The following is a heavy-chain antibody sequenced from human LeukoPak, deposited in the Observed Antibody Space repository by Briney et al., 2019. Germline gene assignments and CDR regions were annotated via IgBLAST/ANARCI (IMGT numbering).Heavy chain of an antibody. V-gene: IGHV1-18*01. CDR2: ISAYNGST. J-gene: IGHJ4*02. CDR1: GYTFTSYG. D-gene: IGHD4-23*01. CDR3: ARDEDGGKIDY. Sequence: ASVKVSCKASGYTFTSYGISWVRQAPGQGLEWMGWISAYNGSTNYAQKLQGRVTMTTDTSTSTAYMGLRSLRSDDTAVYYCARDEDGGKIDYWGQGTLVTVSS.